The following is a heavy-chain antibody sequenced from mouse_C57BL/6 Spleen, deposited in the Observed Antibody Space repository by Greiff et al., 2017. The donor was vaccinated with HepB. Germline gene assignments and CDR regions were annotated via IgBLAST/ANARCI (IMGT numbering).Heavy chain of an antibody. CDR2: INPNNGGT. J-gene: IGHJ3*01. CDR1: GYTFTDYY. Sequence: EVQLQQSGPELVKPGASVKISCKASGYTFTDYYMNWVKQSHGKSLEWIGDINPNNGGTSYNQKFKGKATLTVDKSSSTAYMELRSLTSEDSAVYYCARHGYYGFAYWGQGTLVTVSA. CDR3: ARHGYYGFAY. V-gene: IGHV1-26*01. D-gene: IGHD2-3*01.